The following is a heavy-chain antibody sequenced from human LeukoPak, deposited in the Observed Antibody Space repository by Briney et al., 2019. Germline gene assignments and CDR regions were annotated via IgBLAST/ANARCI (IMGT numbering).Heavy chain of an antibody. V-gene: IGHV3-72*01. J-gene: IGHJ4*02. CDR1: GFTFSDHY. D-gene: IGHD4-17*01. CDR2: TRNKANSYTT. CDR3: ARDIGGDYGYYFDY. Sequence: GGSLRLCCAASGFTFSDHYMDWVRQAAGKGLEWVGRTRNKANSYTTEYAASVEGRFTISRDDSKNSLYLQMNSLKTEDTAVYYCARDIGGDYGYYFDYWGQGTLDTVSS.